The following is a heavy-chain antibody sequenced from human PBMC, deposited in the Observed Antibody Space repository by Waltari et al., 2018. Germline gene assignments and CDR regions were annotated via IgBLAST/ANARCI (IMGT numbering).Heavy chain of an antibody. CDR1: GGTFSSYT. V-gene: IGHV1-69*08. CDR3: ARDYSKGGNSADDY. Sequence: QVQLVQSGAEVKKPGSSVKVSCKASGGTFSSYTISWVRQAPGQGLEWMGRIIPILGIANYAQKFQGRVTITADKSTSAAYMELSSLRSEDTAVYYCARDYSKGGNSADDYWGQGTLVTVSS. D-gene: IGHD2-15*01. J-gene: IGHJ4*02. CDR2: IIPILGIA.